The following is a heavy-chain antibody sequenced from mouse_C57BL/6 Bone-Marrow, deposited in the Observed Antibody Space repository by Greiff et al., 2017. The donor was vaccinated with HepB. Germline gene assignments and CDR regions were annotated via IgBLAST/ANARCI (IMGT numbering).Heavy chain of an antibody. J-gene: IGHJ3*01. Sequence: EVQLVESGGGLVKPGGSLKLSCAASGFTFSSYAMSWVRQTPEKRLEWVATISDGGSYTYYPDNVKGRFTISRDNAKNNLYLQMSHLKSEDTAMYYCARDGVPGCAYWGQGTLVTVAA. CDR3: ARDGVPGCAY. CDR2: ISDGGSYT. V-gene: IGHV5-4*01. CDR1: GFTFSSYA.